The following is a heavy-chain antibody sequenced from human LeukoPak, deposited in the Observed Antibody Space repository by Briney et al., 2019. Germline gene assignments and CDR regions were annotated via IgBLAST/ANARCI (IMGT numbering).Heavy chain of an antibody. Sequence: VASVKVSCKASGYTFTDYYMHWVRQAPGQGLEWMGRINPNSGAADYAREFQGRVTMTRDTSINTVYMELSRLRSDDTAVYYCARASYSNYATHFDYWGQGTLVTVSS. CDR2: INPNSGAA. V-gene: IGHV1-2*06. D-gene: IGHD4-11*01. CDR1: GYTFTDYY. CDR3: ARASYSNYATHFDY. J-gene: IGHJ4*02.